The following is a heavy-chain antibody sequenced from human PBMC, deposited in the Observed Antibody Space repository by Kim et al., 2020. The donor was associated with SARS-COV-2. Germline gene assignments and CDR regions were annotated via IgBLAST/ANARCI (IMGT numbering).Heavy chain of an antibody. CDR2: IYYSGST. Sequence: SETLSLTCTVSGGSISSSSYYWGWIRQPPGKGLEWIGSIYYSGSTYYNPSLKSRVTISVDTSKNQFSLKLSSVTAADTAVYYCAGDGGMDVWGQGTTVTVSS. J-gene: IGHJ6*02. D-gene: IGHD3-10*01. CDR1: GGSISSSSYY. CDR3: AGDGGMDV. V-gene: IGHV4-39*01.